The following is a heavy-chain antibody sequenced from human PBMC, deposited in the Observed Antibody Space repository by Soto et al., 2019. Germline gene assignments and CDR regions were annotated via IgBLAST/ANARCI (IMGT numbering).Heavy chain of an antibody. D-gene: IGHD2-15*01. CDR3: ARESPYCSGGSCYFDY. J-gene: IGHJ4*02. CDR2: ISYDGSNK. V-gene: IGHV3-30-3*01. Sequence: LRLSCAASGFTFSSYAMHWVRQAPGKGLEWVAVISYDGSNKYYADSVKGRFTISRDNSKNTLYLQMNSLRAEDTAVYYCARESPYCSGGSCYFDYWGQGTLVTVSS. CDR1: GFTFSSYA.